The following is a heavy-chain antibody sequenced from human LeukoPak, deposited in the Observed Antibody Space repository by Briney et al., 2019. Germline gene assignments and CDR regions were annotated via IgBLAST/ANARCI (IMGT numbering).Heavy chain of an antibody. CDR3: ARETPVVHLGD. J-gene: IGHJ4*02. V-gene: IGHV3-72*01. D-gene: IGHD4-23*01. Sequence: GGSLRLSCAASGLTFSDYYMSWVRQAPGKGLEWVGRIRNKANSYQTEYAASVKGRFTISRDDSKNSVDLEMNSLKIEDPAVYYCARETPVVHLGDWRQGTRVTVS. CDR1: GLTFSDYY. CDR2: IRNKANSYQT.